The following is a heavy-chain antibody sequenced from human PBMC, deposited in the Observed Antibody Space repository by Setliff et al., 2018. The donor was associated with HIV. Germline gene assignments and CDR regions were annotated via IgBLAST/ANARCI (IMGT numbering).Heavy chain of an antibody. CDR3: ARDGYYYDSSGHLAYYFDY. D-gene: IGHD3-22*01. Sequence: ASVKVSCKASGYIFTGYGINWVRQAPGQGLEWMGWISAYNGDTNYAQDFTGWFVFSLDTSVSTAYLQISSLKAEDIAVYYCARDGYYYDSSGHLAYYFDYWGQGTLVTV. J-gene: IGHJ4*02. CDR2: ISAYNGDT. V-gene: IGHV7-4-1*02. CDR1: GYIFTGYG.